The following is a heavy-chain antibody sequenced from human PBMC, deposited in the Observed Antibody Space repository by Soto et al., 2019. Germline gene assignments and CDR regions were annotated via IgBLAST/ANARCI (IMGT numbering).Heavy chain of an antibody. CDR2: ISSSGGDT. CDR3: AKDGTWIQPQFDY. V-gene: IGHV3-23*01. J-gene: IGHJ4*02. D-gene: IGHD5-18*01. CDR1: GFTFSTYA. Sequence: EVQLLESGGGLVQPGGSLRLSCAASGFTFSTYAMSWVRQAPGKGLEWVSSISSSGGDTYSADSVKGRFTISRDNSKNTRYLQMNRLRAEDTAVYYCAKDGTWIQPQFDYWGQGTVVTVSS.